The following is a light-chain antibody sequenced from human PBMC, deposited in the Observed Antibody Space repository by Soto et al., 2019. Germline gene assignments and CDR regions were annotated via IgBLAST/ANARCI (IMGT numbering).Light chain of an antibody. J-gene: IGKJ1*01. CDR3: QKYNSAPRT. CDR2: DVS. V-gene: IGKV1-33*01. CDR1: QGIGNY. Sequence: DIHMTQSPSSLSASVGDRVTITCQASQGIGNYLNWFQQKAGQAPKLLIYDVSNLETGVPSRFSGSGSGTDFTFTISRLQPEDIATYYCQKYNSAPRTFGQGTKVEIK.